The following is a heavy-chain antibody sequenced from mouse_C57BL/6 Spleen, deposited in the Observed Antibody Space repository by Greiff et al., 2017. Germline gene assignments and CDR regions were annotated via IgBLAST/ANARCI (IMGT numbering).Heavy chain of an antibody. Sequence: VKLQESGAELVRPGASVTLSCKASGYTFTDYEMHWVKQTPVHGLEWIGAIDPETGGTAYNQKFKGKAILTADKSSSTAYMELRSLTSEDSAVYYCTWGYYSRFAYWGQGTLVTVSA. CDR3: TWGYYSRFAY. V-gene: IGHV1-15*01. CDR1: GYTFTDYE. J-gene: IGHJ3*01. CDR2: IDPETGGT. D-gene: IGHD2-3*01.